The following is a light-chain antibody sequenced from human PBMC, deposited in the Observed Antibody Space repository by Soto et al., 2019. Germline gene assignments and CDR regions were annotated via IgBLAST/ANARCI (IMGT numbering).Light chain of an antibody. Sequence: QSVLTQPASMSGSPGQSITISCTGSSSDVGSYKYVSWYQQHPGKAPKLIIYEVSNRPSGVSIRFSGSKSANTASLTLSGLQADDEAEYYCASFSNSTSVFGSGTKVTVL. CDR1: SSDVGSYKY. CDR2: EVS. V-gene: IGLV2-14*01. J-gene: IGLJ1*01. CDR3: ASFSNSTSV.